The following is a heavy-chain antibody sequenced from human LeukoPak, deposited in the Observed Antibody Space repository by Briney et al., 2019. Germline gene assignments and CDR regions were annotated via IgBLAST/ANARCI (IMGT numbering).Heavy chain of an antibody. CDR2: IYYSGST. CDR3: ARRTGYYDGFDY. Sequence: SETLSLTCTVSGGSIRSYYWSWIRQPPGKGLEWIGYIYYSGSTNYNPSLKSRVTISVDTPKNQSSLKLSSVTAAATAVYYCARRTGYYDGFDYWGQGTLVTVSS. J-gene: IGHJ4*02. V-gene: IGHV4-59*01. D-gene: IGHD3/OR15-3a*01. CDR1: GGSIRSYY.